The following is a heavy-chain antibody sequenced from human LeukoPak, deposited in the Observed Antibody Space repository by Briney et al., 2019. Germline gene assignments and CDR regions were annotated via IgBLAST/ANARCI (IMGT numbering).Heavy chain of an antibody. CDR3: ARHSDVIGAI. CDR2: IYPRDSDT. Sequence: GESLQISCKASGYPFTHQWIGWVRQMSGSGLEWMGIIYPRDSDTIYSPSFQGHVTISADTSINTAYLEWSSLEASDTAIYYCARHSDVIGAIWGQGTLVTVSS. J-gene: IGHJ4*02. V-gene: IGHV5-51*01. D-gene: IGHD3-10*01. CDR1: GYPFTHQW.